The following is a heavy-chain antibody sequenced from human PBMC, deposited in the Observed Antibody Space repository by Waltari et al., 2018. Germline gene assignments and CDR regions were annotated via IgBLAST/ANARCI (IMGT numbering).Heavy chain of an antibody. CDR1: GYTFTNYD. Sequence: QVQLVQSGAEVKKPGASVKLSCKASGYTFTNYDINWVRQAAGQGLEWMGWMNPTSGNTGYAQKFQGRVTMTRHTSISTAYMELSSLRSEDTAVYYCARGYYGSRSCDYWGQGTLVTVSS. J-gene: IGHJ4*02. CDR2: MNPTSGNT. CDR3: ARGYYGSRSCDY. D-gene: IGHD3-10*01. V-gene: IGHV1-8*01.